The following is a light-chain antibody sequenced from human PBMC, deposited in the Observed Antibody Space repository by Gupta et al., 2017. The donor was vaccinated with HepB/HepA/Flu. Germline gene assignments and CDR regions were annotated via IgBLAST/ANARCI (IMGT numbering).Light chain of an antibody. CDR2: DAS. J-gene: IGKJ1*01. CDR1: QDIQNH. V-gene: IGKV1-27*01. Sequence: DIQMTQSPSSLSPSIGDRVTISCRASQDIQNHLAWYRQKPGKAPQLLIYDASSSESGVPSRFSGSGSGTDFTLTISSLQPEDVATYYCQKYDSAPWTFGQGTKVEI. CDR3: QKYDSAPWT.